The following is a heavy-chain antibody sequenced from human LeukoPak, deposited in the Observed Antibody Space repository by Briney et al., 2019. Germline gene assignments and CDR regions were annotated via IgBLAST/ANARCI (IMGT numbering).Heavy chain of an antibody. J-gene: IGHJ4*02. D-gene: IGHD3-10*01. CDR1: GFTFSSYA. CDR2: INGSGHET. V-gene: IGHV3-23*01. CDR3: AKDYRGSDPMFDF. Sequence: GGSLRLSCVAPGFTFSSYAMSWVRQAPGRGLEWVSGINGSGHETWYTDSVKGRFTISRDNSKNTLYLQMNSLRAEDTAVYHCAKDYRGSDPMFDFWGQGTLITVSS.